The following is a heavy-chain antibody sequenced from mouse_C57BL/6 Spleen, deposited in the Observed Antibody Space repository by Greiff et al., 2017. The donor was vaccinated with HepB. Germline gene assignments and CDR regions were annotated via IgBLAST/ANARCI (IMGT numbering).Heavy chain of an antibody. CDR1: GYSITSGYY. J-gene: IGHJ3*01. Sequence: EVQLVESGPGLVKPSQSLSLTCSVTGYSITSGYYWNWIRQFPGNILEWMGYISYDGSNNYNPSLKNRISITRDTSKNQFFLKLNSVTTEDTATYYCARDVYVAWFAYWGQGTLVTVSA. D-gene: IGHD2-12*01. CDR2: ISYDGSN. V-gene: IGHV3-6*01. CDR3: ARDVYVAWFAY.